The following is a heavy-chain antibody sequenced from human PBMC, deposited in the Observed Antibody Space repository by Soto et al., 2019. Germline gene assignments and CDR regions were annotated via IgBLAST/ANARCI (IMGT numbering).Heavy chain of an antibody. CDR3: TRRGGGGSGVFMLDWLDP. D-gene: IGHD3-3*01. J-gene: IGHJ5*02. CDR2: IHHSGST. CDR1: GGCFYSCNC. Sequence: XSTLWLRGDVSGGCFYSCNCWTWIRQTPGKGLEWIGEIHHSGSTDYNPSLKSRVTISADKSKNQFFLNLASVTAADTAMYYCTRRGGGGSGVFMLDWLDPWGQGTQVTVSS. V-gene: IGHV4-4*02.